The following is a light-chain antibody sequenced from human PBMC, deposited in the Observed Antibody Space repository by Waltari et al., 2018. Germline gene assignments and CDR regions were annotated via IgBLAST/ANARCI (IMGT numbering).Light chain of an antibody. Sequence: EIVFTHSPATLSLSPGERSTLSCRASQNLISYLAWYQQKPGQPPRLLIYDASNRAAGIPARFSGTGSGTDFTLTISSLEPEDFVVYYCQQRSNWPLTFGGGTKVEI. J-gene: IGKJ4*01. CDR1: QNLISY. V-gene: IGKV3-11*01. CDR2: DAS. CDR3: QQRSNWPLT.